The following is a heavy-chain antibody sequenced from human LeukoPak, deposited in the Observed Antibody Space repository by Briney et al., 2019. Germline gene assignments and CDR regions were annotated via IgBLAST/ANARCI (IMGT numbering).Heavy chain of an antibody. CDR1: GYSFTSYW. CDR2: IYPGDSDT. D-gene: IGHD5-18*01. Sequence: PGESLQISCKGSGYSFTSYWIGWVRQMPGKGLEWMGIIYPGDSDTRYSPSFQGQVTISADRSISTAYLQWSSLKASDTAMYYCATVRGYSYGSVPYWGQGTLVTVSS. CDR3: ATVRGYSYGSVPY. J-gene: IGHJ4*02. V-gene: IGHV5-51*01.